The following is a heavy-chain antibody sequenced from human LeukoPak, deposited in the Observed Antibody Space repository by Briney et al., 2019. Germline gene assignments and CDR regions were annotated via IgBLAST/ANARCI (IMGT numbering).Heavy chain of an antibody. J-gene: IGHJ4*02. CDR3: ARGLVLGLREYGGDCYSDY. D-gene: IGHD2-21*02. CDR2: ISSSSYI. Sequence: GGSLRLSCAASGFTFSSYRMNWVRQAPGKGLEWVSSISSSSYIYYADSVMGRFTIYRDNAKNSLYLQLTNLKAEDPGVYYCARGLVLGLREYGGDCYSDYWGQGTLVTVSS. CDR1: GFTFSSYR. V-gene: IGHV3-21*01.